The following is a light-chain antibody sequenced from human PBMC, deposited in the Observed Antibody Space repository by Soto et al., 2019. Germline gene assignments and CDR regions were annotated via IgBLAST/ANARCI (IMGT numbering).Light chain of an antibody. CDR2: EVS. V-gene: IGLV2-14*01. J-gene: IGLJ2*01. CDR3: SSYTGSSTVL. CDR1: SNDVGGNIY. Sequence: QSALTQPASVSGSPGQSITISCTGTSNDVGGNIYVSWYQHHPGKAPKLMIYEVSNRPSGVSDRFSGSKSGNTASLTISGLQAEDEADSYCSSYTGSSTVLFGGGTKLTVL.